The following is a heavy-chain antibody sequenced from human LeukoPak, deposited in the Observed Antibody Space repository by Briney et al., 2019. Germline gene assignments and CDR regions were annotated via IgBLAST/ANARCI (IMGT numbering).Heavy chain of an antibody. CDR1: GFTFSSYA. V-gene: IGHV3-23*01. CDR2: ISGSGGST. Sequence: QSGGSLGLSCAASGFTFSSYAMSWVRQAPGKGLEWVSAISGSGGSTYYADSVKGRFTISRDNSKNTLYLQMNSLRAEDTAVYYCAKDRHHCSGGSCYSGYFDYWGQGTLVTVSS. D-gene: IGHD2-15*01. J-gene: IGHJ4*02. CDR3: AKDRHHCSGGSCYSGYFDY.